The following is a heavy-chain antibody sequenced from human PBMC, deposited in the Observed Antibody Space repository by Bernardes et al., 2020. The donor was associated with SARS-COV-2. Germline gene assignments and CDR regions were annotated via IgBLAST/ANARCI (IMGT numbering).Heavy chain of an antibody. D-gene: IGHD3-16*01. CDR1: GYSFTSYW. Sequence: GESLKISCKGSGYSFTSYWIGWVRQMPGKGLEWMGIIYPGDSDTRYSPSFQGQVTISVDRSTNTAYLQWSSLKAPDTAVYYCARDNYDTVYHVGRSFDTWGQGTMVTVSS. J-gene: IGHJ3*02. V-gene: IGHV5-51*01. CDR2: IYPGDSDT. CDR3: ARDNYDTVYHVGRSFDT.